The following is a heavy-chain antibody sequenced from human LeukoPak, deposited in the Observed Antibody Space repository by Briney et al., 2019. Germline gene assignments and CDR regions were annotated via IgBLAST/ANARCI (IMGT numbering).Heavy chain of an antibody. Sequence: PSQTLSLTCTVSGASISSGGYYWSWLRQPAGKGLEWVGCVYTGGGTNYNPSLESRVTISVDTSKNQFSLRLTSVTAADTAVYYCARTSTITTAFDPWGQGTLVTVSS. J-gene: IGHJ5*02. V-gene: IGHV4-61*02. CDR2: VYTGGGT. CDR1: GASISSGGYY. D-gene: IGHD4-11*01. CDR3: ARTSTITTAFDP.